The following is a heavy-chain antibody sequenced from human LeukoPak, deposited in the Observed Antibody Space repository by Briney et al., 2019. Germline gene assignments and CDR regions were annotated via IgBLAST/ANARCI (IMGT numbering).Heavy chain of an antibody. D-gene: IGHD5/OR15-5a*01. CDR3: ARDLLLPT. CDR2: ISFSGANS. J-gene: IGHJ3*01. V-gene: IGHV3-23*01. Sequence: PGGSLTLTCAASGFTFSDYAMTWVRQAPGKGLDWVSLISFSGANSYYADSLKGRFTISRDNSKDTLFLQMNSLRAEDTAIYYCARDLLLPTWGLGTMVTVSS. CDR1: GFTFSDYA.